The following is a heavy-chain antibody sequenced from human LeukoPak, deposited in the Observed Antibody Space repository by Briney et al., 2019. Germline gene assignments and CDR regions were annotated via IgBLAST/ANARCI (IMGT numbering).Heavy chain of an antibody. V-gene: IGHV1-2*02. CDR2: INPHSGDI. J-gene: IGHJ5*02. CDR1: GYSFTGYY. D-gene: IGHD1-7*01. Sequence: ASVKVSCKASGYSFTGYYLHWVRQAPGQGLEWMGWINPHSGDIKYAQKFQDRVTMTRDTSIGTAYMELTRLRSDDTAVYYCARANSYNWFDPWGQGTLVTVSS. CDR3: ARANSYNWFDP.